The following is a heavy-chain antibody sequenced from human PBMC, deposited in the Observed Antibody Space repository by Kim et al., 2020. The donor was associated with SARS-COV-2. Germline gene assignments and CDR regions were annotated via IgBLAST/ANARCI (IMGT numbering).Heavy chain of an antibody. V-gene: IGHV4-4*02. Sequence: TPSLKSRVTISVDKSKTQFSLKLSSVTAADTAVYYCARDASIVGATTGDYWGQGTLVTVSS. D-gene: IGHD1-26*01. J-gene: IGHJ4*02. CDR3: ARDASIVGATTGDY.